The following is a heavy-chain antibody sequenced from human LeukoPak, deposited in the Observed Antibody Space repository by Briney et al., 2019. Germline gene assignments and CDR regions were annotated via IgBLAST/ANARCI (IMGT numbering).Heavy chain of an antibody. D-gene: IGHD6-13*01. V-gene: IGHV4-61*02. CDR3: ARVASSQYYYYYYYMDV. CDR1: GGSISSGSYY. J-gene: IGHJ6*03. CDR2: IYTSGST. Sequence: SETLSLTCTVSGGSISSGSYYWSWVRQPAGKGLEWIGRIYTSGSTNYNPSLKSRVTISVDTSKNQFSLKLSSVTAADTAVYYCARVASSQYYYYYYYMDVWGKGTTVTVSS.